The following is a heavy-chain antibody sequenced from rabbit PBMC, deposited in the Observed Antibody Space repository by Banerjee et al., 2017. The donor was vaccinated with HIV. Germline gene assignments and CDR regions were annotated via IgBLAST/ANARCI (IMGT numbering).Heavy chain of an antibody. D-gene: IGHD6-1*01. CDR2: IYAGSSGST. V-gene: IGHV1S40*01. CDR1: GFTISSSYW. CDR3: ARTAGGGVNAYATL. J-gene: IGHJ4*01. Sequence: QSLEESGGDLVKPGASLTLTCTASGFTISSSYWICWVRQAPGKGLEWIACIYAGSSGSTYYASWAKGRFTISKTSSTTVTLQMTSLTAADTATYFCARTAGGGVNAYATLWGPGTLVTVS.